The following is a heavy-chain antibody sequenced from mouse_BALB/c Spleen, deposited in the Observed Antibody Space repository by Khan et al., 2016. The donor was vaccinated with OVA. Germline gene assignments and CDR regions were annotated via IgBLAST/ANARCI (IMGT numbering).Heavy chain of an antibody. CDR2: IWAGGST. Sequence: QVQLKESGPGLVAPSQTLSITCTVSGFSLSNYGVHWVRQPPGKGLEWLGVIWAGGSTNKNSALMSRLSIRKEDSQRQVFLKMNSLQTDDTAIYYCARAFYNGAWFAYWGQGTLVTVSA. V-gene: IGHV2-9*02. J-gene: IGHJ3*01. CDR1: GFSLSNYG. D-gene: IGHD1-3*01. CDR3: ARAFYNGAWFAY.